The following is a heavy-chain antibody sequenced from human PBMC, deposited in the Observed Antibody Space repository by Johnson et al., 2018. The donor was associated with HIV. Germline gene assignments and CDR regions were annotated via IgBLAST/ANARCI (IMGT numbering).Heavy chain of an antibody. CDR2: IKQDGSEN. CDR1: GFTFSSYW. D-gene: IGHD1-26*01. Sequence: EVQLVESGGGLVQPGGSLRLSCAASGFTFSSYWISCVRPAPGKGLAWVANIKQDGSENYYVDSVKGRFTISRDNAKNSLYLQRNSLRAEDTAVYYCARDLSGSYRSDAFDIWGQGTMVTVSS. CDR3: ARDLSGSYRSDAFDI. V-gene: IGHV3-7*01. J-gene: IGHJ3*02.